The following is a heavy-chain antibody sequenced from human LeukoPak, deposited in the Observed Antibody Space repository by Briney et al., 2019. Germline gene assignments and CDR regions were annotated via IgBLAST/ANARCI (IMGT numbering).Heavy chain of an antibody. CDR1: GYSFITYF. J-gene: IGHJ3*02. CDR3: ARQYDSSGSI. Sequence: ASVKVSCKASGYSFITYFIHWMRQAPGQGLEWMGWINPHNGDIKYAQKFHGRVSMTRDTPISTVYMELSSLISDDTAVYYCARQYDSSGSIWGQGTMVTVSS. V-gene: IGHV1-2*02. D-gene: IGHD3-22*01. CDR2: INPHNGDI.